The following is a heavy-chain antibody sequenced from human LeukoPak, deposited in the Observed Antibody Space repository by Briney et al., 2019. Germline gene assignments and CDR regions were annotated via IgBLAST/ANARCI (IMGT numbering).Heavy chain of an antibody. CDR1: GGTFSSYA. CDR3: ARGGGSGSYYNVWYYYYYMDV. J-gene: IGHJ6*03. D-gene: IGHD3-10*01. Sequence: SVRVSCKASGGTFSSYAISWVRQAPGQGLEWMGGIIPIFGTANYAQKFQGRVTITADKSTSTAYMELSSLRSEDTAVYYCARGGGSGSYYNVWYYYYYMDVWGKGTTVTVSS. V-gene: IGHV1-69*06. CDR2: IIPIFGTA.